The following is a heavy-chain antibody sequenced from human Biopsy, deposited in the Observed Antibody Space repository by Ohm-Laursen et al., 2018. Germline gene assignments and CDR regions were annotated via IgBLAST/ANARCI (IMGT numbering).Heavy chain of an antibody. CDR1: GFTFSSYA. CDR3: AGAGGHSF. J-gene: IGHJ4*02. V-gene: IGHV3-23*01. CDR2: ISGNSDII. Sequence: GSLRLSCTAPGFTFSSYAMTWFRQAPGKGLEWVSTISGNSDIIYDTDSVKGRFTISRDNSKDTVYLQMNTLRVDDTAMYYCAGAGGHSFWGQGALVTVSS. D-gene: IGHD1-26*01.